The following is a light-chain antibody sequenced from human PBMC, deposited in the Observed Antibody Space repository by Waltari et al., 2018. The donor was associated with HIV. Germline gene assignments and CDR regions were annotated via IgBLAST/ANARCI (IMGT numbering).Light chain of an antibody. J-gene: IGKJ4*01. Sequence: DIVMTQSPDSLAVSLGERATINCKSSQSVLYSSNNKNYLAWYQQKPGQPPKLLIYWASTRESGVPDRFSGSGSGTDFTLTISSLQAEDVAVYYCQQYYSTFLTFGGGTKVEIK. CDR2: WAS. CDR3: QQYYSTFLT. V-gene: IGKV4-1*01. CDR1: QSVLYSSNNKNY.